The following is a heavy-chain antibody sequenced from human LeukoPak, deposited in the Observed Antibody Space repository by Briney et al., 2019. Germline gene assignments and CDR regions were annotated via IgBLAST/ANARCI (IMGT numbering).Heavy chain of an antibody. V-gene: IGHV3-33*01. CDR1: GFVFSTYG. Sequence: HPGGSLRLSCAASGFVFSTYGMHWVRQAPGKGLEWVAVIWDDGSNQYYVDSVRGRFTISRDNAKNSLYLQMNSLRAEDTAVYYCARALDSWGQGTLVTVSS. CDR2: IWDDGSNQ. J-gene: IGHJ4*02. CDR3: ARALDS.